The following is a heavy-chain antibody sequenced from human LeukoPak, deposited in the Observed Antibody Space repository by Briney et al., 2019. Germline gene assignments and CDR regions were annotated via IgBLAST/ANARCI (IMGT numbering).Heavy chain of an antibody. CDR3: ARHVAGGDYYFDY. V-gene: IGHV4-59*08. CDR2: IYYSGST. CDR1: GGSFSGYY. D-gene: IGHD1-14*01. J-gene: IGHJ4*02. Sequence: SETLSLTCAVYGGSFSGYYWSWIRQPPGKGLEWIGYIYYSGSTNYNPSLKSRVTISVDASKNQFSLKLSSVTAADTAVYYCARHVAGGDYYFDYWGQGTLVTVSS.